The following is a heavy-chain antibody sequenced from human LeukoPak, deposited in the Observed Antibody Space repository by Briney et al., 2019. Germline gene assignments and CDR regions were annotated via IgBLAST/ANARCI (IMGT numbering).Heavy chain of an antibody. CDR3: ARVGWFGELEDYYMDV. Sequence: GGSLRLSCAASGFTFSSYWMSWVRQAPGKGLEWVANIKQDGSEKYYVDSVKGRFTISRDNAKNSLYLQMNSLRAEDTALYYCARVGWFGELEDYYMDVWGKGTTVTVSS. D-gene: IGHD3-10*01. V-gene: IGHV3-7*03. J-gene: IGHJ6*03. CDR1: GFTFSSYW. CDR2: IKQDGSEK.